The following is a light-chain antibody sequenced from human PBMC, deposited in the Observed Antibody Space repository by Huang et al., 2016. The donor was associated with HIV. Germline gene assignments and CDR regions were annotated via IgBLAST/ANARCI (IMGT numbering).Light chain of an antibody. CDR1: QSISSY. J-gene: IGKJ1*01. V-gene: IGKV1-39*01. Sequence: DIQMTQSPSSLSASVGGRITVACRASQSISSYLNWYQQRPGSAPKRLIYATSSLHSGVPSRFSGRGAGTTFILTISDLQPEDFATYYCQQTYTTPWTFGQGTKVEVK. CDR2: ATS. CDR3: QQTYTTPWT.